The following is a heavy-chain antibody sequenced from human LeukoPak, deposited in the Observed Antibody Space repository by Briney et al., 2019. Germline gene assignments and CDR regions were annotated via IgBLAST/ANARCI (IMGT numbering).Heavy chain of an antibody. D-gene: IGHD2-2*02. CDR3: ARLVVPAAIPSYYYGMDV. V-gene: IGHV4-31*03. J-gene: IGHJ6*02. CDR1: GGSISSGGYY. CDR2: SYYSGST. Sequence: SQTLSLTCTVSGGSISSGGYYWSWIRQHPGKGLEWIGYSYYSGSTYYNPSLKSRVTISVDTSKNQFSLKLSSVTAADTAVYYCARLVVPAAIPSYYYGMDVWGQGTTVTVSS.